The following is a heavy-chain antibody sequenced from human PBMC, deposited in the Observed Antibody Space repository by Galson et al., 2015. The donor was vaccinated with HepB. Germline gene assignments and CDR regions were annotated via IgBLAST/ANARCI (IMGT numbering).Heavy chain of an antibody. CDR2: FDPEDGET. CDR1: GYTLTELS. CDR3: ATAGRRVIYYYGSGSYDAFDI. Sequence: SVKVSCKVSGYTLTELSMHWVRQAPGKGLEWMGGFDPEDGETIYAQKFQGGVTMTEDTSTDTAYMELSSLRSEDTAVYYCATAGRRVIYYYGSGSYDAFDIWGQGTMVTVSS. V-gene: IGHV1-24*01. J-gene: IGHJ3*02. D-gene: IGHD3-10*01.